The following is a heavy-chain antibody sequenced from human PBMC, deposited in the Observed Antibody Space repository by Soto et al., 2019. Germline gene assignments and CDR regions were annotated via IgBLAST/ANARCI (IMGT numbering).Heavy chain of an antibody. CDR2: INAGNGNT. D-gene: IGHD2-15*01. CDR1: GYTFTSYA. J-gene: IGHJ5*02. Sequence: QVQLVQSGAEVKKPGASVKVSCKASGYTFTSYAMHWVRQAPGQRLEWMGWINAGNGNTKYSQKFQGRVTITRDTSASTAYMELSSLRSEDTAVYYCAREADDIVVVVAATSCWFDPWGQGTLVTVSS. V-gene: IGHV1-3*01. CDR3: AREADDIVVVVAATSCWFDP.